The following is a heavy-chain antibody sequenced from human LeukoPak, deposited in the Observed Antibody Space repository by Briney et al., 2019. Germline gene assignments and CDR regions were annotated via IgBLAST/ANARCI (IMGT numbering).Heavy chain of an antibody. Sequence: PRGSLRLSCAASGFIFDNFGMHWVRQVPGKGLEWLALISHDGSNEYYGDFVKGRFTTSRDNSKNTVYLQMNALRPEDTAMYYCAKVGKGQLLEAFDIWGQGTMVTVSP. D-gene: IGHD2-2*01. CDR1: GFIFDNFG. CDR2: ISHDGSNE. J-gene: IGHJ3*02. V-gene: IGHV3-30*18. CDR3: AKVGKGQLLEAFDI.